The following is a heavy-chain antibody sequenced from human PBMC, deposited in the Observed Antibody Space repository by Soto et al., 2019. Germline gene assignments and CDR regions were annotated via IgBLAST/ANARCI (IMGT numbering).Heavy chain of an antibody. CDR3: ARTRWYFDY. CDR2: IWYDGSNN. CDR1: GFTFSSYG. J-gene: IGHJ4*02. V-gene: IGHV3-33*01. Sequence: QVQLVESGGGVVQPGRSLRLSCAASGFTFSSYGMHWVRQAPGKGLEWVAVIWYDGSNNYYADSVKGRFTISRDNSKNTLYLQMTSLRAEDTAVYYCARTRWYFDYWGQGTLVTVSS. D-gene: IGHD4-17*01.